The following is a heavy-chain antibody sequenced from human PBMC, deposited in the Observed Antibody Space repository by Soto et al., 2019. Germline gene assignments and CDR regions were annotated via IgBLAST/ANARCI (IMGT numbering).Heavy chain of an antibody. V-gene: IGHV1-69*12. Sequence: QVQLVQSGAEVKKPGSSVKVSCKASGGTFNSYGLCWVRQAPGQGLEWMGGIIPIFRRAHYAPKFQGRVTFTAEESTNTAYMELSSLRSEDTAVYYCARDAKLNLITGNFDSWGQGTLVTVSS. J-gene: IGHJ4*02. CDR2: IIPIFRRA. D-gene: IGHD1-20*01. CDR1: GGTFNSYG. CDR3: ARDAKLNLITGNFDS.